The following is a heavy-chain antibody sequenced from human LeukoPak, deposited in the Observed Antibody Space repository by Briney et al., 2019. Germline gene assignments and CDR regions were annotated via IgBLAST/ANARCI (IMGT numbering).Heavy chain of an antibody. Sequence: GGSLRLSCAASGFTFSSYAMSWVRQAPGKGLEWVSAISGSGGSTYYADSVKGRFTISRDNSKNTLYLQMNSLRAEDTAVYYCAKDHQYYYDSSGYYYDNWFDPWGQETLVTVSS. V-gene: IGHV3-23*01. CDR2: ISGSGGST. J-gene: IGHJ5*02. D-gene: IGHD3-22*01. CDR1: GFTFSSYA. CDR3: AKDHQYYYDSSGYYYDNWFDP.